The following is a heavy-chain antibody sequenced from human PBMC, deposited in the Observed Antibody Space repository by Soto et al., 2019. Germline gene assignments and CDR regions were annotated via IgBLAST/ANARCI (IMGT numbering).Heavy chain of an antibody. J-gene: IGHJ5*02. CDR1: GGSISSYY. D-gene: IGHD3-10*01. CDR3: ARESMVRGVTWFDP. V-gene: IGHV4-59*01. Sequence: PSETLSLTCTVSGGSISSYYWSWIRQPPGKGLEWIGYIYYSGSTNYNPSLKSRVTISVDTSKNQFSLKLSSVTAADTAVYYCARESMVRGVTWFDPWGQGTLVTVS. CDR2: IYYSGST.